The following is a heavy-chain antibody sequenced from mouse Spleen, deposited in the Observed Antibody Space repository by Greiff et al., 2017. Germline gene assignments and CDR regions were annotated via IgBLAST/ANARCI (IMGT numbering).Heavy chain of an antibody. CDR1: GFSLTSYG. V-gene: IGHV2-2*01. Sequence: QVQLKESGPGLVQPSQSLSITCTVSGFSLTSYGVHWVRQSPGKGLEWLGVIWSGGSTDYNAAFISRLSISKDNSKSQVFFKMNSLQADDTAIYYCARNPLLLRYFDYWGQGTTLTVSS. J-gene: IGHJ2*01. D-gene: IGHD1-1*01. CDR3: ARNPLLLRYFDY. CDR2: IWSGGST.